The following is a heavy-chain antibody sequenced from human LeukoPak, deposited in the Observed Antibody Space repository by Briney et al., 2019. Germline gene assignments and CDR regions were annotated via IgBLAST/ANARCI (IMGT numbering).Heavy chain of an antibody. V-gene: IGHV4-4*02. Sequence: SETLSLTCAVSGDSISSSNWWSWVRQPPGKGLEWIGSIHYSGSTYYNPSLKSRVSISVDTSKNQFSLKLSSVTAADTAVYYCARDRGRTDYWGQGTLVTVSS. CDR1: GDSISSSNW. CDR2: IHYSGST. J-gene: IGHJ4*02. D-gene: IGHD3-10*01. CDR3: ARDRGRTDY.